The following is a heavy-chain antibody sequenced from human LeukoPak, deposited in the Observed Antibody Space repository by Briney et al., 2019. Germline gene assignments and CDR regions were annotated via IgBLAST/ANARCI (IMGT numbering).Heavy chain of an antibody. D-gene: IGHD1-26*01. CDR3: ARVPLHDASGRYYPH. Sequence: ASVKVSCKASGYTFSSYGISWVRQAPGQGLEWMGWISAYNGNTNYAQKLQGRVTMTTDASTNTAYMELRSLRSDDTAVYYCARVPLHDASGRYYPHWGQGTLVTVSS. J-gene: IGHJ1*01. CDR1: GYTFSSYG. V-gene: IGHV1-18*01. CDR2: ISAYNGNT.